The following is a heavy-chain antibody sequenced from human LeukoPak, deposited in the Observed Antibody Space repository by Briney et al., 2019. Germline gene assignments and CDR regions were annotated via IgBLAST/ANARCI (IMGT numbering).Heavy chain of an antibody. V-gene: IGHV4-34*01. CDR3: ARSGGYCSGGSCSQDFDY. J-gene: IGHJ4*02. Sequence: PSETLSLTCAVYGGSFSGYYWSWIRQPPGKGLEWIGEINHSGSTNYNPSLKSRVTISVDTSKNQFSLKLSSVTAADTAVYYCARSGGYCSGGSCSQDFDYWGQGTLVTVSS. CDR2: INHSGST. CDR1: GGSFSGYY. D-gene: IGHD2-15*01.